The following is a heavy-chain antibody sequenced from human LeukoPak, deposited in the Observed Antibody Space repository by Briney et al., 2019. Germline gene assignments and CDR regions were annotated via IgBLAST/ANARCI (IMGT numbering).Heavy chain of an antibody. J-gene: IGHJ4*02. Sequence: ASVKVSCKASGYTFTSYDINWVRQATGQGLEWMGWMNPNSGNTGYAQKFQGRVTMTRNTSISTADMELSSLRSEDTAVYYCARGRCSSSWYRGVFDYWGQGTLVTVSS. CDR1: GYTFTSYD. D-gene: IGHD6-13*01. CDR2: MNPNSGNT. CDR3: ARGRCSSSWYRGVFDY. V-gene: IGHV1-8*01.